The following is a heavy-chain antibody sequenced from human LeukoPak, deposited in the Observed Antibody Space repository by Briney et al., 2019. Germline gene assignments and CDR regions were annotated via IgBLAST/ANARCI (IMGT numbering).Heavy chain of an antibody. CDR2: ISCDGSNK. CDR1: GFTFSSYV. CDR3: AREPGLVVVTAIWSY. J-gene: IGHJ4*02. Sequence: GGSLRLSCAASGFTFSSYVMHWVRQAPGKGLEWVAVISCDGSNKYYADSVKGRFTISRDNSKNTLYLQMNSLRAEDTAVYYCAREPGLVVVTAIWSYGGQGTLVTVSS. D-gene: IGHD2-21*02. V-gene: IGHV3-30*04.